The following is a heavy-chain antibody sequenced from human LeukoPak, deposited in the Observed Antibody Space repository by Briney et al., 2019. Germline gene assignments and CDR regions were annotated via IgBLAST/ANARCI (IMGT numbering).Heavy chain of an antibody. D-gene: IGHD2-15*01. CDR1: GFTFSSYG. CDR2: ISYDGSNK. J-gene: IGHJ4*02. Sequence: GGSLRLSCAASGFTFSSYGMHWVRQAPGKGLEWVAVISYDGSNKYYADSVKGRFTISRDNFKNTLYLQMNSLRAEDTAVYYCAKGSNYDYWGQGTLVTVSS. V-gene: IGHV3-30*18. CDR3: AKGSNYDY.